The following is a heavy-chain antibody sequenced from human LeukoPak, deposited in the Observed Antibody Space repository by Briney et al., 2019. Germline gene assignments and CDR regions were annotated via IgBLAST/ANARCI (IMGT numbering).Heavy chain of an antibody. CDR2: INHSGST. D-gene: IGHD1-1*01. V-gene: IGHV4-34*01. Sequence: PSETLSLTCAVYGGSFSGYYWSWIRQPPGKGLEWIGEINHSGSTNYNPSLKSRVTISVDTSKNQFSLKLSSVTAADTAVYYCAIVETGYYYYMDVWGKGNTVTVSS. CDR3: AIVETGYYYYMDV. CDR1: GGSFSGYY. J-gene: IGHJ6*03.